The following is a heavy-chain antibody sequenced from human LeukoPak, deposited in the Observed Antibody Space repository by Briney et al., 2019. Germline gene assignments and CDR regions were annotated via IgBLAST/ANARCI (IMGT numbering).Heavy chain of an antibody. V-gene: IGHV3-30*02. J-gene: IGHJ4*02. CDR2: IRYDGSNK. CDR1: GFTFSSYE. CDR3: AKSVLWFGEGYFDY. D-gene: IGHD3-10*01. Sequence: GGSLRLSCAASGFTFSSYEMNWVRQAPGKGLEWVAFIRYDGSNKYYADSVKGRFTISRDNSKNTLYLQMNSLRAEDTAVYYCAKSVLWFGEGYFDYWGQGTLVTVSS.